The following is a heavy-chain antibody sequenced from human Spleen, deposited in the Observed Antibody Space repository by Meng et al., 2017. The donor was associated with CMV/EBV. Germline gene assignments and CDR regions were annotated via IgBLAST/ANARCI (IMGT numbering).Heavy chain of an antibody. Sequence: VQVVGPGGGLLKPRGSLRLSCAASGFTFSDSYMSWIRQAPGKGLEWVSYISSSSSYTNYADSVKGRFTISRDNAKNSLYLQMNSLRAEDTAVYYCARRGSSSFYFDYWGQGTLVTVSS. D-gene: IGHD6-6*01. CDR1: GFTFSDSY. CDR2: ISSSSSYT. J-gene: IGHJ4*02. CDR3: ARRGSSSFYFDY. V-gene: IGHV3-11*05.